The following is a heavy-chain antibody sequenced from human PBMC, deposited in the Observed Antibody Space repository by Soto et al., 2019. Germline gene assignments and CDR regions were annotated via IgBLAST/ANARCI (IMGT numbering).Heavy chain of an antibody. Sequence: GASVKVSFKASGYTFTNYGITWLRQAPGQGLEWMGWISADNGITGYTQKLQGRVTMTTDTSTNTAYMELRSLTSDDTAVYYCARRGVLPDYWGQGTLVTVSS. CDR3: ARRGVLPDY. D-gene: IGHD3-10*01. CDR1: GYTFTNYG. CDR2: ISADNGIT. V-gene: IGHV1-18*01. J-gene: IGHJ4*02.